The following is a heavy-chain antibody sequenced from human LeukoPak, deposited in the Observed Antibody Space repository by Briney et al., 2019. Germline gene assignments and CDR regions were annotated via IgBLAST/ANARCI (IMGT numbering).Heavy chain of an antibody. D-gene: IGHD2-8*01. J-gene: IGHJ3*02. CDR2: ISSSGSAK. CDR3: AREIDCTNGVCYYGAFDI. V-gene: IGHV3-48*03. CDR1: GFTFSSYE. Sequence: PGGSLRLSCAASGFTFSSYEMNWVRQAPGKGLEWVSYISSSGSAKYYADSVKGRFTISRDNAKNSLYLQMNSLRAEDTAVYYCAREIDCTNGVCYYGAFDIWGQGTMVTVSS.